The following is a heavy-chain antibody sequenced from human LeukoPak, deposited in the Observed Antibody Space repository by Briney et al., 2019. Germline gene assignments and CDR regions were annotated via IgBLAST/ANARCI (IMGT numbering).Heavy chain of an antibody. D-gene: IGHD6-19*01. Sequence: GGSLRLSCAASGFPFSSYIMNWVRQAPGKGLEWVSYISSSSNTIYYADSVKGRFTISRDNAKNSLYLQMNSLRDEDTAVYYCARRHSSGYHFDYWGQGTLVTVSS. CDR2: ISSSSNTI. J-gene: IGHJ4*02. V-gene: IGHV3-48*02. CDR3: ARRHSSGYHFDY. CDR1: GFPFSSYI.